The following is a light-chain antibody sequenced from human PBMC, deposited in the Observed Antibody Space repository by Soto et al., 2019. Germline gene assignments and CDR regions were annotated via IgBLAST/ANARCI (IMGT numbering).Light chain of an antibody. V-gene: IGLV2-14*01. CDR3: SSYTSTNSGV. Sequence: QSALTQSASVSGSPGQSITISCTGTSSDVGGYNYVSWYQQHPGKAPKLIIYDVSNRPPGVSTRFSGSKSGNTASLTISGLQAEDEADYSCSSYTSTNSGVFGGGTKLTVL. CDR1: SSDVGGYNY. CDR2: DVS. J-gene: IGLJ3*02.